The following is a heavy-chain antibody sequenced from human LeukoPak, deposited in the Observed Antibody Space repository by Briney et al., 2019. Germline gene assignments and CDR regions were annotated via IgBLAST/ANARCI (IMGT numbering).Heavy chain of an antibody. J-gene: IGHJ6*02. D-gene: IGHD2-15*01. CDR3: ARVDLLGYCSGGSCYSGEPVYYYGMDV. V-gene: IGHV4-39*07. CDR1: GGSISSTSYY. CDR2: IYYNGNT. Sequence: SETLSLTCTVSGGSISSTSYYWGWIRQPPGKALEWIGSIYYNGNTYYNPSLKSRVTISVDTSKNQFSLKLSSVTAADTAVYYCARVDLLGYCSGGSCYSGEPVYYYGMDVWAKGPRSPSP.